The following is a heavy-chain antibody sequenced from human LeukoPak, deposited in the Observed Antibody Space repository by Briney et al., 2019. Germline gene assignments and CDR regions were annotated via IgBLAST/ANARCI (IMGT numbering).Heavy chain of an antibody. V-gene: IGHV3-30-3*01. Sequence: GGSLRLSCAASGFTFGSYAMHWVRQAPGKGLEWVAVISYDGSNKYYADSVKGRFTISRDNSKNTLYLQMNSLRAEDTAVYYCARGPASRVGDAPGYWGQGTLVTVSS. D-gene: IGHD2-2*01. J-gene: IGHJ4*02. CDR3: ARGPASRVGDAPGY. CDR2: ISYDGSNK. CDR1: GFTFGSYA.